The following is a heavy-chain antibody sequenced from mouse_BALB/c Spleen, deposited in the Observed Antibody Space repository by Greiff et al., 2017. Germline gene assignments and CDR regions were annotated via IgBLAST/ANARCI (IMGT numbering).Heavy chain of an antibody. CDR2: INPSTGYT. D-gene: IGHD2-14*01. CDR3: ARRRGYDGYFDY. Sequence: VQGVESGAELAKPGASVKMSCKASGYTFTSYWMHWVKQRPGQGLEWIGYINPSTGYTEYNQKFKYKATLTADKSSSTAYMQLSSLTSEDSAVYYCARRRGYDGYFDYWGQGTTLTVSS. J-gene: IGHJ2*01. CDR1: GYTFTSYW. V-gene: IGHV1-7*01.